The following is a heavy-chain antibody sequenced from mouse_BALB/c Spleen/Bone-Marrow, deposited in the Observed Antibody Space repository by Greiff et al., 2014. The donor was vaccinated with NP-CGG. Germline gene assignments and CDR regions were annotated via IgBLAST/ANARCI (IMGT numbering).Heavy chain of an antibody. Sequence: VQLQQSGAELMKPGASEKISCKATGYTFSSYWIEWVKQRPGHGLEWIGEILPGSGSINYNEKFKGKATFTADTSSNTAYMQLSSLTSEDSAVYYCAREPGLRLAYWGQGTLVTVSA. J-gene: IGHJ3*01. CDR2: ILPGSGSI. V-gene: IGHV1-9*01. D-gene: IGHD3-1*01. CDR1: GYTFSSYW. CDR3: AREPGLRLAY.